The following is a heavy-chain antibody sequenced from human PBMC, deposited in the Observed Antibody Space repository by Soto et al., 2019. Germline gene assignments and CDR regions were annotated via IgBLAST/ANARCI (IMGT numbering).Heavy chain of an antibody. V-gene: IGHV3-72*01. CDR2: IRNQAKSYTT. CDR1: GFTFSDHY. Sequence: EVQLVESGGGLVQTGGSLRLSCAASGFTFSDHYMDWVRQAPGKGLEWVGRIRNQAKSYTTDYAASVKGRLSISRDVLENSLYLQMNSLRTEVTAVYFCVRERIYGDYFDSWGQGTLVTVS. D-gene: IGHD4-17*01. CDR3: VRERIYGDYFDS. J-gene: IGHJ4*02.